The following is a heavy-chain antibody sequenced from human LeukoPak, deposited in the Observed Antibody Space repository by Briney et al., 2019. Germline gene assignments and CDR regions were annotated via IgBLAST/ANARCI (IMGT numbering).Heavy chain of an antibody. J-gene: IGHJ5*02. Sequence: SETLSLTCTVSGGSIRSYYWSWIRQPPGKGLEWIGYIYYSGSTNYNPSLKSRVTISVDTSKNQFSLKLSSVTAADTAVYYCARVVATGTLRWFDPWGQGTLVTVSS. D-gene: IGHD4-17*01. CDR2: IYYSGST. V-gene: IGHV4-59*01. CDR1: GGSIRSYY. CDR3: ARVVATGTLRWFDP.